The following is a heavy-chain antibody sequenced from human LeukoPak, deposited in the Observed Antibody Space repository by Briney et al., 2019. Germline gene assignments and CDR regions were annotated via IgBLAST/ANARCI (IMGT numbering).Heavy chain of an antibody. CDR3: ARVCSNTSCYGTFHY. V-gene: IGHV1-2*02. CDR1: GDTFTGYY. Sequence: SSEKVSCKASGDTFTGYYMHWVRQAPGQGLEWMGWINPNSGGTNYAQKFQGRVTMTRDTSISTAYMELSRLRSDDTAVYYCARVCSNTSCYGTFHYWAQGTLVTVSS. CDR2: INPNSGGT. D-gene: IGHD2-2*01. J-gene: IGHJ4*02.